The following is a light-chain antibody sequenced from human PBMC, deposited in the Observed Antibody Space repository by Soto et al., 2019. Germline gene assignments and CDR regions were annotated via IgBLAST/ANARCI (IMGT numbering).Light chain of an antibody. CDR3: QXYHTSPIT. J-gene: IGKJ5*01. Sequence: EIVLTQSPGTLPLSPGERATLSCRASQSVSSTYLAWYQKKPGQAPRLVIYGASSRATGIPDRLSGSGSGTDLTLTISRLEPEDFAVYYCQXYHTSPITFGQGTRLEIK. CDR2: GAS. CDR1: QSVSSTY. V-gene: IGKV3-20*01.